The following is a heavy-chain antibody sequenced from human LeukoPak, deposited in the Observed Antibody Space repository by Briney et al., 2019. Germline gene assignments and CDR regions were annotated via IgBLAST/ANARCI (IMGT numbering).Heavy chain of an antibody. Sequence: SVKVSCKAPGDTFGNYAISWVRQAHGQGLEWMGRTIPILGIAKYAQKFQGRLTITADTSTSTAYMQLTNLRSDDTAVYYCASQFLLPFDYWGRGTLVTVSS. CDR3: ASQFLLPFDY. D-gene: IGHD3-22*01. CDR1: GDTFGNYA. CDR2: TIPILGIA. J-gene: IGHJ4*02. V-gene: IGHV1-69*04.